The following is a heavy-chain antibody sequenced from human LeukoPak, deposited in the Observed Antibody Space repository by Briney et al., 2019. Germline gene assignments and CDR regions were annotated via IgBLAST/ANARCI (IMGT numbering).Heavy chain of an antibody. D-gene: IGHD7-27*01. CDR2: INHSGST. CDR3: ARGEANWGSYYFDY. V-gene: IGHV4-34*01. Sequence: PSETLSLTCAVYGGSFSGYYWSWIRQPPGKGLEWIGEINHSGSTNYNPSLKSRGTISVDASKNQFSLKLSSVTAADTAVYYCARGEANWGSYYFDYWGQGTLVTVSS. CDR1: GGSFSGYY. J-gene: IGHJ4*02.